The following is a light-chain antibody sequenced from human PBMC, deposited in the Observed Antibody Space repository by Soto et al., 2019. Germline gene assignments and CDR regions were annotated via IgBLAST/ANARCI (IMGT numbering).Light chain of an antibody. J-gene: IGKJ4*01. Sequence: DIQMTQSPSSLSASVGDTVTITCRASQPISLYLSWYQQKPGKAPKLLMSATSRLQSGVPSRFSGSGSGTGSTITITRLQPEDFATYYCQHSYTTPLTFGGGTRVQI. CDR1: QPISLY. CDR2: ATS. CDR3: QHSYTTPLT. V-gene: IGKV1-39*01.